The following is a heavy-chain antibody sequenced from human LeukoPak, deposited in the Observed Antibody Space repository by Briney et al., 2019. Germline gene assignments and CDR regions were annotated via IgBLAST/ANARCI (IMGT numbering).Heavy chain of an antibody. CDR2: IYPGDSDT. D-gene: IGHD3-22*01. Sequence: GASLKISCKGSGYSFTSYWIGWVRQMPGKGLEWMGIIYPGDSDTRYSPSFQGQVTISADKSISTAYPQWSSLKASDTAMYYCARLGGSSSGSEDLFDYWGQGTLVTVSS. V-gene: IGHV5-51*01. CDR3: ARLGGSSSGSEDLFDY. J-gene: IGHJ4*02. CDR1: GYSFTSYW.